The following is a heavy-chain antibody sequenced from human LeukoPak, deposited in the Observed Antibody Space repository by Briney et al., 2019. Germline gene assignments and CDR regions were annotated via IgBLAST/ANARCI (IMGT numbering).Heavy chain of an antibody. Sequence: SETLSLTCAVSGGSISSSSYYWGWIRQPPGKGLEWIGSIYYSGSTYYNPSLKSRVTISVDTSKNQFSLKLSSVTAVDTAVYYCAGGFRWELLYDQWGQGTLVTVSS. J-gene: IGHJ5*02. CDR2: IYYSGST. V-gene: IGHV4-39*01. CDR1: GGSISSSSYY. D-gene: IGHD1-26*01. CDR3: AGGFRWELLYDQ.